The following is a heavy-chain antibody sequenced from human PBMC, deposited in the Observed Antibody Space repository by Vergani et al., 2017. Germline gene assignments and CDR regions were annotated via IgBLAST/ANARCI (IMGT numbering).Heavy chain of an antibody. CDR3: ARHTTYTDS. V-gene: IGHV5-51*01. J-gene: IGHJ4*02. D-gene: IGHD1-1*01. CDR1: EYSFGNYW. Sequence: EVELVQSGPEMRKPGESLKISCKGSEYSFGNYWIGWVRQMPGKGLGWMGIIYPADSDTSYSPSFQGQVTISADKSISTAFLQWDSLKASDTALYYCARHTTYTDSWGQGTLVTVSS. CDR2: IYPADSDT.